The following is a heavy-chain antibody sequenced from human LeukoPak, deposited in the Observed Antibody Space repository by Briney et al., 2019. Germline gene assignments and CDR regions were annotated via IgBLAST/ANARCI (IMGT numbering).Heavy chain of an antibody. CDR2: IYYAGRT. CDR3: ARYRRSRITIFGVAAQLAVRWYFDY. J-gene: IGHJ4*02. D-gene: IGHD3-3*01. Sequence: PSETLSLTCAVSGGSFSSGDYHWGWIRQPPGKGLEWIASIYYAGRTTYNPSLKGRVTISQDTSNNQFSLKLSSVTAADTAVYYCARYRRSRITIFGVAAQLAVRWYFDYWGQGTLVTVSS. CDR1: GGSFSSGDYH. V-gene: IGHV4-39*01.